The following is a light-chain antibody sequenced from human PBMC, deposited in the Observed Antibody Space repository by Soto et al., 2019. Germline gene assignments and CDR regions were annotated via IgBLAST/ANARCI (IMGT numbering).Light chain of an antibody. CDR2: AAS. Sequence: DIQMTQSPSSLSASVRDRVTITYRASQSISSYLNWYQQKPGKAPKLLIYAASSLQSGVPSRFSGSGSGTDFTLTVSSLLPEDFAPYFCQQGYSTPRTFGQGTKVVVK. CDR3: QQGYSTPRT. CDR1: QSISSY. V-gene: IGKV1-39*01. J-gene: IGKJ1*01.